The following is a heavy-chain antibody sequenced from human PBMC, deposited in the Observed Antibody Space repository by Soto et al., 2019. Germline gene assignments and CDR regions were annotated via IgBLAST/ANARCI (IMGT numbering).Heavy chain of an antibody. CDR3: ARLEYSNWFDP. CDR1: AGSIATSIYY. Sequence: SETLSLTCIVSAGSIATSIYYWGWIRQPPGKGLEWIGSIYYDGSTYYNPSLNSRVTMSVDTSKNQFSLKLSSVTAADTAVYYCARLEYSNWFDPRGKGTLVTVSS. V-gene: IGHV4-39*01. CDR2: IYYDGST. J-gene: IGHJ5*02. D-gene: IGHD6-6*01.